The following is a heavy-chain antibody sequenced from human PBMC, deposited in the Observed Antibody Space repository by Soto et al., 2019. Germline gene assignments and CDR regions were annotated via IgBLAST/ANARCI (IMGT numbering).Heavy chain of an antibody. CDR1: GYTFTSYY. V-gene: IGHV1-8*01. CDR3: ARGSWEPPLYYYYGMDV. D-gene: IGHD1-26*01. J-gene: IGHJ6*02. Sequence: ASVKVSWKGSGYTFTSYYINWVLQATGQGLEWMGWMNPNSGNTGYAQKFQGRVTMTRNTSISTAYMELSSLRSEDTAVYYCARGSWEPPLYYYYGMDVWGQGTTVTVSS. CDR2: MNPNSGNT.